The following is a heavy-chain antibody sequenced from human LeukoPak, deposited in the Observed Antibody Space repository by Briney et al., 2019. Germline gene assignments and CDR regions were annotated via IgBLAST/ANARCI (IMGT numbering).Heavy chain of an antibody. CDR3: ASVRRGAISESLDY. J-gene: IGHJ4*02. Sequence: VASVKVSCKASGGTFSSYAISWVRQAPGQGLEWMGGIIPIFGTANYAQKFQGRVTITADESTSTAYMELSSLRSEDTAVYYCASVRRGAISESLDYWGQGTLVTVSS. V-gene: IGHV1-69*01. CDR2: IIPIFGTA. D-gene: IGHD2-21*01. CDR1: GGTFSSYA.